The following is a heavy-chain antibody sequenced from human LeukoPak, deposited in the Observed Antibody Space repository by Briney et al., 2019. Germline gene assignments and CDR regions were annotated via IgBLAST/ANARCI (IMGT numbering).Heavy chain of an antibody. Sequence: SVKVSCKASGGTFSSYAISWVRQAPGQGLEWMGGIIPIFGTANYAQKFQGRVTITADKSTSTAYMGLSSLRSEDTAVYYCARVPRYYDSSMYYFDYWGQGTLVTVSS. CDR2: IIPIFGTA. CDR1: GGTFSSYA. D-gene: IGHD3-22*01. J-gene: IGHJ4*02. V-gene: IGHV1-69*06. CDR3: ARVPRYYDSSMYYFDY.